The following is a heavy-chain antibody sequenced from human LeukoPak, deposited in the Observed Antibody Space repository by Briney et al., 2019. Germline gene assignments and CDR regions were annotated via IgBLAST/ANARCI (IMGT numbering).Heavy chain of an antibody. Sequence: SETLSLTCAVYGGSFSGYYWSRIRQPPGKGLEWIGEINHSGSTNYNPSLKSRVTISVDTSKNQFSLKLSSVTAADTAVYYCARAEQADAFDIWGQGTMVTVSS. D-gene: IGHD1/OR15-1a*01. CDR1: GGSFSGYY. CDR3: ARAEQADAFDI. J-gene: IGHJ3*02. CDR2: INHSGST. V-gene: IGHV4-34*01.